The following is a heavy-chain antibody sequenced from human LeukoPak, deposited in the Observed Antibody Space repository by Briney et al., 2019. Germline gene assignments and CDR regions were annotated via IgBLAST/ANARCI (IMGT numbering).Heavy chain of an antibody. CDR2: IYPGDSDT. J-gene: IGHJ3*02. V-gene: IGHV5-51*01. CDR1: GYTFTSYW. Sequence: GESLKISCEGSGYTFTSYWIGWVRQMPGKGLEWMGIIYPGDSDTRYSPSFQGQVTISADKSISTAYLQWSSLKASDTAMYYCARTFIMIDSAFDIWGQGTMVTVSS. CDR3: ARTFIMIDSAFDI. D-gene: IGHD3-16*01.